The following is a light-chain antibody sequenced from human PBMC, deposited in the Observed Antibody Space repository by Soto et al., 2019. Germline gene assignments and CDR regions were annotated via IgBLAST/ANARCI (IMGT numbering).Light chain of an antibody. J-gene: IGKJ5*01. CDR1: QTVSSSY. CDR3: QQRSVWPPIT. CDR2: GAS. Sequence: EIVLTQSPGTLSLSPGERATLSCRASQTVSSSYLAWYQQKPGQAPRLLIYGASIRATGIPARFSGSGSGTDFTLTISSLEPEDFAVYYCQQRSVWPPITFGQGTRLEIK. V-gene: IGKV3D-20*02.